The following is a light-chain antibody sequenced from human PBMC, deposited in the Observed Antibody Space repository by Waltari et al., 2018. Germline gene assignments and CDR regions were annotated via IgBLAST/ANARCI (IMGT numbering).Light chain of an antibody. CDR1: SGHSTHV. J-gene: IGLJ3*02. V-gene: IGLV4-69*01. Sequence: QLVLTQSPSAPASLGPSVQPTCTPSSGHSTHVIAWLQKRPERGPRYLMKVNSDGSHNKGDEIPDRFSGSSSGAEHYLTISSLQSEDEADYYCQTGGHGTWVFGGGTKLTVL. CDR2: VNSDGSH. CDR3: QTGGHGTWV.